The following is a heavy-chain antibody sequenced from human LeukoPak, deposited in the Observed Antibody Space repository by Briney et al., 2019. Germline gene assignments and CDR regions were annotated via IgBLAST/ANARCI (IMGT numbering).Heavy chain of an antibody. D-gene: IGHD6-6*01. CDR1: GFTFGNYW. CDR3: ARWATSFDL. CDR2: IKQDGSDK. J-gene: IGHJ4*02. Sequence: QAGGGLRLSCAASGFTFGNYWMSWVRQAPGKGLEWVANIKQDGSDKYYVDSVTGRFTISRDNAKNSLYLQMNSLRAEDTAVYYCARWATSFDLWGQGTLVTVSS. V-gene: IGHV3-7*01.